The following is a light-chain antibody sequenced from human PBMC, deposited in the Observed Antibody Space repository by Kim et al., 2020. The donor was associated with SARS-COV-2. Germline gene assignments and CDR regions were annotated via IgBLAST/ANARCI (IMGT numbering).Light chain of an antibody. CDR1: QGINNY. V-gene: IGKV1-16*02. CDR2: GAS. CDR3: QQYSSYPIT. Sequence: DIQMTQSPSSLSASVGDRVTITYRASQGINNYLAWFQQKPGKAPKSLIYGASSLQIGVPSKFSGSGSGTDFNLTIISLQTEDFATYYCQQYSSYPITFGQGTRLEIK. J-gene: IGKJ5*01.